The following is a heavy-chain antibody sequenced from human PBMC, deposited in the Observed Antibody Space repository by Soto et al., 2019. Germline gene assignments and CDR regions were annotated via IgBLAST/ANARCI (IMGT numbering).Heavy chain of an antibody. D-gene: IGHD6-25*01. V-gene: IGHV4-34*01. CDR2: INHSGST. CDR3: ARGSDSSGWTGNWFDP. CDR1: GGSFSGYY. Sequence: PSETLSLTCAVYGGSFSGYYWSWIRQPPGKGLEWIGEINHSGSTNYNPSLKSRVTMSVDTSKNQFSLKLSSVTAADTAVYYCARGSDSSGWTGNWFDPWGQGTLVTVSS. J-gene: IGHJ5*02.